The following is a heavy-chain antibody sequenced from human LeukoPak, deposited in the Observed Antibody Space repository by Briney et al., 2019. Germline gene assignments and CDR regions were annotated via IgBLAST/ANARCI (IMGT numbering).Heavy chain of an antibody. CDR3: ARGKHGYYDSSGYYYYYMDV. D-gene: IGHD3-22*01. Sequence: ASVKFSCKASGYTFTSYDINWVRQATGQGLEWMGWMNPNSGNTGYAQKFQGRVTITRNTSISTAYMELSSLRSEDTAVYYCARGKHGYYDSSGYYYYYMDVWGKGTTVTVSS. J-gene: IGHJ6*03. V-gene: IGHV1-8*03. CDR1: GYTFTSYD. CDR2: MNPNSGNT.